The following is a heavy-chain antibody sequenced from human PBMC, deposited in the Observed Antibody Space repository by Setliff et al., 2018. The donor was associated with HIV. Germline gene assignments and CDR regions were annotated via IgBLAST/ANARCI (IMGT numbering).Heavy chain of an antibody. CDR3: ARADYGDFVEY. D-gene: IGHD4-17*01. Sequence: PGESLKISCAASGFTFSTYAMSWFRQAPGKGLEWVSSISVSGGRTNHADSVQGRFTISRDNSKNTLYVQMNSLRDEDTAVYCCARADYGDFVEYWGRGTLVTVSS. CDR2: ISVSGGRT. V-gene: IGHV3-23*01. CDR1: GFTFSTYA. J-gene: IGHJ4*02.